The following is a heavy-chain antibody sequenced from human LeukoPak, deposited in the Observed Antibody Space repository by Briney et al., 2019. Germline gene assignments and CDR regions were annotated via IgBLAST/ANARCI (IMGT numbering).Heavy chain of an antibody. Sequence: GGSLRLSCAASGFTFSSYAMSWVRQAPGEGLEWVSAISGSGGSTYYADSVKGRFTISRDNSKNTLYLQMNSLRAEDTAVYYCAKDGPLTYYYDSSGYSPFDYWGQGTLVTVSS. CDR1: GFTFSSYA. V-gene: IGHV3-23*01. CDR2: ISGSGGST. CDR3: AKDGPLTYYYDSSGYSPFDY. J-gene: IGHJ4*02. D-gene: IGHD3-22*01.